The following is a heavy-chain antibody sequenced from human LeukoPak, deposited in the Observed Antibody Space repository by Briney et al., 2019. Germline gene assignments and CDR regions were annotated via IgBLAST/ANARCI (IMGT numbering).Heavy chain of an antibody. J-gene: IGHJ4*02. CDR3: ANGYYDFWSGYRYFDY. CDR1: GFTFSSYA. D-gene: IGHD3-3*01. Sequence: GGSLRLSCAASGFTFSSYAMSWVRQAPGKGLEWVSAISGSGGSTYYADSVKGRFTISRDNSKNTLYLQMNSLRAEDTAVYYCANGYYDFWSGYRYFDYWGQGTLVTVSS. V-gene: IGHV3-23*01. CDR2: ISGSGGST.